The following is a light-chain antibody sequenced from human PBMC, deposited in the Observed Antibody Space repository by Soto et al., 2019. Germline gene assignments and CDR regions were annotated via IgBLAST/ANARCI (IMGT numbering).Light chain of an antibody. CDR1: QNINTY. J-gene: IGKJ2*01. Sequence: EVVLTQSPATLSLSPGERATLSCRASQNINTYLAWYQQKLGQPPRLLIYGASHRATGIPARFSGSGSGTDFTVTITSLEPEEFAFYYCQQRSVWSPVTFGQGTKVDIK. CDR2: GAS. V-gene: IGKV3-11*01. CDR3: QQRSVWSPVT.